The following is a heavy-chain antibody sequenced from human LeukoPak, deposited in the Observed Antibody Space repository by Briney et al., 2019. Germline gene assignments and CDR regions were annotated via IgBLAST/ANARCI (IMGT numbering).Heavy chain of an antibody. D-gene: IGHD3-16*02. CDR3: AKGGSYRSQPYFDY. V-gene: IGHV3-23*01. CDR2: IIGSGGST. CDR1: RFTFSNYV. Sequence: GGSLRLSCAASRFTFSNYVMSWVRQASGKGLEWVSSIIGSGGSTYYAASVKGRFTISRDNSKNTVYLQMNSLRAEDTAVYYCAKGGSYRSQPYFDYWGQGTPVTVSS. J-gene: IGHJ4*02.